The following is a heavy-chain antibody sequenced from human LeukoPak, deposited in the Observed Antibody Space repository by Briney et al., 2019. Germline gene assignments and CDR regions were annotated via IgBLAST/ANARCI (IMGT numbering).Heavy chain of an antibody. Sequence: ASVKVSCKASGYTFTGYYMHWVRQAPGQGLEWMGRINPNSGGTNYAQKFQGRVTMTRDTSISTAYMELSRLRSDDTAVYYCARDPPPDCSGGSCYSSSRGQGTLVTVSS. D-gene: IGHD2-15*01. CDR1: GYTFTGYY. J-gene: IGHJ4*02. CDR2: INPNSGGT. V-gene: IGHV1-2*06. CDR3: ARDPPPDCSGGSCYSSS.